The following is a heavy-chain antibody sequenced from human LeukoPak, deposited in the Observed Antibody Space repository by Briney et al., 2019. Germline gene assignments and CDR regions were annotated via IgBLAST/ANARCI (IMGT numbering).Heavy chain of an antibody. J-gene: IGHJ4*02. Sequence: GGSLRLSCAASGFTFTSYSMNWVRQAPGKGLEWVSSISSSSSYIYYADSVKGRFTISRDNAKNSLYLQMNSLRAEDTAVYYCARVLTSGYYYDSSSDYWGQGTLVTVSS. CDR2: ISSSSSYI. CDR1: GFTFTSYS. V-gene: IGHV3-21*01. CDR3: ARVLTSGYYYDSSSDY. D-gene: IGHD3-22*01.